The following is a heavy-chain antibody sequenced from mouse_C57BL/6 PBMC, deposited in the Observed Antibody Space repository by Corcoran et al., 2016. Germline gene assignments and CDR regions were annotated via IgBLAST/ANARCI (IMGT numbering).Heavy chain of an antibody. CDR3: ASQSNYEAWFAY. D-gene: IGHD2-5*01. V-gene: IGHV9-3*01. Sequence: QIQLVQSGPELKKPGETVKISCKASGYTFTTYGMSWVKQAPGKGLKWMGWINTYSGVPTYADDFKGRFAFSLETSASTAYLQINNLKNEDTATYFGASQSNYEAWFAYWGQGTLVTVSA. J-gene: IGHJ3*01. CDR2: INTYSGVP. CDR1: GYTFTTYG.